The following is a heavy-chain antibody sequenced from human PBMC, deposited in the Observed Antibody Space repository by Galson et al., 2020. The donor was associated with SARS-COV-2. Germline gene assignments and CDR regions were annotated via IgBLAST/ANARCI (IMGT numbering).Heavy chain of an antibody. CDR1: GFTFSVYG. CDR3: AKVQAVAGTGGY. CDR2: ISYDGSNK. V-gene: IGHV3-30*18. J-gene: IGHJ4*02. Sequence: GGSLRLSCAASGFTFSVYGMHWVRQAPGKGLEWVAVISYDGSNKYYADSVKGRFTISRDNSKNTLYLQMNSLRAEDTAVYYCAKVQAVAGTGGYWGQGTLVTVSS. D-gene: IGHD6-19*01.